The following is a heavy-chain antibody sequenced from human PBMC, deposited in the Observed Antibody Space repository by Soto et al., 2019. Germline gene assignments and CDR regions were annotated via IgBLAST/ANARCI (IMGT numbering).Heavy chain of an antibody. CDR1: GFTFSSYG. CDR2: IWYDGSNK. Sequence: GGSLRLSCAASGFTFSSYGMHWVRQAPGKGLEWVAVIWYDGSNKYYADSVKGRFTISRDNSKNTLYLQMNSLRAEDTAVYYCAREGRYFDWQGSYVAAFDIWGQGTMVTVSS. CDR3: AREGRYFDWQGSYVAAFDI. V-gene: IGHV3-33*01. D-gene: IGHD3-9*01. J-gene: IGHJ3*02.